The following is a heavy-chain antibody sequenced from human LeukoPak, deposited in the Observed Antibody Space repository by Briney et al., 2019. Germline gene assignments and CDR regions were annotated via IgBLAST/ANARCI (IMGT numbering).Heavy chain of an antibody. D-gene: IGHD6-19*01. CDR3: ARVRGWYGELDY. V-gene: IGHV4-59*01. CDR1: GGSISSYY. CDR2: IYYSGST. J-gene: IGHJ4*02. Sequence: KSSETLSLTCTVSGGSISSYYWSWIRQPPGKGLEWIGYIYYSGSTNYNPSLKSRVTISVDTSKNQFSLKLSSVTAADTAVCYCARVRGWYGELDYWGQGTLVTVSS.